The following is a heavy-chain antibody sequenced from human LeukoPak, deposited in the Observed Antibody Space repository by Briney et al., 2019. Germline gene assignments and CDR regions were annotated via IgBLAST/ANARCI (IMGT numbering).Heavy chain of an antibody. D-gene: IGHD3-3*01. CDR1: GGSFSGYY. Sequence: PSETLSLTCAVYGGSFSGYYWSWIRQPPGKGLEWIGEINHSGSTNYNPSLKSRVTISVDTSKNQFSLKLSSVTAADTAVYYCARGQSPRYDFWSGYYISSFYFDYWGQGTLVTVSS. V-gene: IGHV4-34*01. CDR2: INHSGST. J-gene: IGHJ4*02. CDR3: ARGQSPRYDFWSGYYISSFYFDY.